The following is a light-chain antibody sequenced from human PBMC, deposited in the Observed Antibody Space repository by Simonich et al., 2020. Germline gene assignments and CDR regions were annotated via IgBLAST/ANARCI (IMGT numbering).Light chain of an antibody. CDR2: WAS. CDR3: QQYYSTPWT. J-gene: IGKJ1*01. V-gene: IGKV4-1*01. Sequence: DIVMTQSPDSLAVSLGERATINCKSIQRVLYSSNNKNDLAWYQQKPGQPPKLLIYWASTREAGVPDRFRGSGSGTDFTLTISSLQAEDVAVYYCQQYYSTPWTFGQGTKVEIK. CDR1: QRVLYSSNNKND.